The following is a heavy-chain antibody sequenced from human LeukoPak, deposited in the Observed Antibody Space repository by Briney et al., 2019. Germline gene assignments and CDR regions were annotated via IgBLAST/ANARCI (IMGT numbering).Heavy chain of an antibody. D-gene: IGHD1-20*01. CDR2: ISSSGSTI. Sequence: PGGSLRLSCAASGFTFSDYYMSWIRQAPGKGLEWVSYISSSGSTIYYADSVKGRFTISRDNAKNSLYLQMNSLRAEDTAVYYCARSTFITGTNAFDIWGQGTMVTVSS. J-gene: IGHJ3*02. V-gene: IGHV3-11*04. CDR1: GFTFSDYY. CDR3: ARSTFITGTNAFDI.